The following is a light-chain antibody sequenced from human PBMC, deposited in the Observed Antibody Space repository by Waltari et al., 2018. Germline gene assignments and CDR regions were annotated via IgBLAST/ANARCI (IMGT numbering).Light chain of an antibody. J-gene: IGLJ2*01. V-gene: IGLV2-11*02. CDR2: DVS. CDR1: SSHVGGYNH. Sequence: QSALTQPRSVSGSPGQSVTIPCPATSSHVGGYNHVSWYQQHPGQAPKLMIYDVSKRPSGVPDRFSGSKSGNTASLTISGLQAEDEADYYCCSYAGSYTLVFGGGTKLTVL. CDR3: CSYAGSYTLV.